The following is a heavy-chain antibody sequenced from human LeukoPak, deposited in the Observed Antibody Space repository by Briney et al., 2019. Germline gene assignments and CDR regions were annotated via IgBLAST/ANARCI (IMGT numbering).Heavy chain of an antibody. J-gene: IGHJ6*03. CDR3: AKAPLEQQLVGGGVYYYYMDV. V-gene: IGHV3-30*02. Sequence: TGGSLRLSCAASGFTFSSYGMHWVRQAPGKGLEWVAFIRYDGSNKYYADSVKGRFTISRDNSKNTLYLQMNSLRAEDTAVYYCAKAPLEQQLVGGGVYYYYMDVWGKGTTVTVSS. D-gene: IGHD6-13*01. CDR1: GFTFSSYG. CDR2: IRYDGSNK.